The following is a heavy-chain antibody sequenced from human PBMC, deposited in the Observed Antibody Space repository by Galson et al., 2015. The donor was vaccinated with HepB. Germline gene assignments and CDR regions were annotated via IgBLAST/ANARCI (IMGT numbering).Heavy chain of an antibody. D-gene: IGHD4-23*01. Sequence: SLRLSCAASGFTFSSYSMNWVRQAPGRGLEWLSCISSSSSTIYYADSVKGRFTISRDNAKNSLYLQMNSLRDEDTAVYYCVRDYRYGGHSILGNFDYWGQGTLVTVSS. J-gene: IGHJ4*02. CDR3: VRDYRYGGHSILGNFDY. CDR1: GFTFSSYS. V-gene: IGHV3-48*02. CDR2: ISSSSSTI.